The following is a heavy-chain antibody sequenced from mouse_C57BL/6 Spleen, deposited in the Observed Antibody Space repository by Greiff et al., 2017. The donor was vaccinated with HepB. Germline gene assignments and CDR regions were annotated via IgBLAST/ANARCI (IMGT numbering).Heavy chain of an antibody. Sequence: QVQLQQPGAELVNPGASVNLSCKASGYTLTSYWMHWVKLRPGQGLEWIGEINPSNGRTNYNEKFKSKATLTVDKSSSTAYMQLSSPTSEDSAVYYCARLLMNFDYWGQGTTLTVSS. CDR1: GYTLTSYW. D-gene: IGHD2-1*01. CDR2: INPSNGRT. CDR3: ARLLMNFDY. V-gene: IGHV1S81*02. J-gene: IGHJ2*01.